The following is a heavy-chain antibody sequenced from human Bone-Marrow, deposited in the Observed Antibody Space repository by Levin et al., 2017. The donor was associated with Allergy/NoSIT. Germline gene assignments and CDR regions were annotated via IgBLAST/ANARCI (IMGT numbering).Heavy chain of an antibody. CDR1: GGSISTFF. D-gene: IGHD3-9*01. CDR3: ARSTRRYQFDY. Sequence: PSETLSLTCTISGGSISTFFWSWIRQAPGERLEWIGYIYDNGGNNYNPSLNSRVTMSLDTSKNQFSLRLTSVTAADTAVYYCARSTRRYQFDYWGQGALVTVSS. V-gene: IGHV4-59*01. J-gene: IGHJ4*02. CDR2: IYDNGGN.